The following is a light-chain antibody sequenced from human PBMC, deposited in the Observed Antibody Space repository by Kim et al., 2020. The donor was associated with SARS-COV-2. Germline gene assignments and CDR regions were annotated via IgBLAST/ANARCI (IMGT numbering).Light chain of an antibody. CDR2: KAS. CDR1: QSVSGW. J-gene: IGKJ1*01. CDR3: QQYNTYSWT. Sequence: VGDRVTITCRPSQSVSGWMAWYQQKPGKAPKLLIHKASILESGVPSRFRGSGSGTEFTLTITSLQPEDFGTYYCQQYNTYSWTFGQGTKVEI. V-gene: IGKV1-5*03.